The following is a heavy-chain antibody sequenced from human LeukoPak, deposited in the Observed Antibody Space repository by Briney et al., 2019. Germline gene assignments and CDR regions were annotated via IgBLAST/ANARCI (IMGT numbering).Heavy chain of an antibody. D-gene: IGHD4-23*01. V-gene: IGHV1-8*03. J-gene: IGHJ5*02. CDR2: MNPNSGNT. CDR3: ARDYGGNSGWFDP. Sequence: ASVKVSCKASGYTFTSYGISWVRQAPGQGLEWMGWMNPNSGNTGYPQKFQGRVTITRDTSISTTYLELSSLRSEDTAVYYCARDYGGNSGWFDPWGQGTLVTVSS. CDR1: GYTFTSYG.